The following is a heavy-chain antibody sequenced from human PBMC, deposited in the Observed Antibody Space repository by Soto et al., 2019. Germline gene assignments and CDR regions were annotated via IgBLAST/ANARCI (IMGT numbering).Heavy chain of an antibody. V-gene: IGHV3-23*01. CDR1: GFTFGHYA. J-gene: IGHJ6*02. Sequence: PGGSLRLSCAASGFTFGHYAMNWVRQAPGKGLEWVSIIGASGDSPNYADSVKGRFTISRDNSKNTLYLQMNSLRAGDTALYYCARGGLLPRPDGVDVWGQGTTVTVSS. CDR2: IGASGDSP. CDR3: ARGGLLPRPDGVDV. D-gene: IGHD3-22*01.